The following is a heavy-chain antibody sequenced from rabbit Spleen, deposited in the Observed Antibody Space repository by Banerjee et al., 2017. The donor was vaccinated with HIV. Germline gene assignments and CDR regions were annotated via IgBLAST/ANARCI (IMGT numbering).Heavy chain of an antibody. Sequence: QEQLEESGGGLVKPEGSLTLTCKGSGFTLSSYWMCWVRQAPGKGLQWIACIATNSGITHYASWAKGRFTISKTSSTTVTLQMTSLTAADTATYFCARAPYGGADDGTLDLWGPGTLVTVS. J-gene: IGHJ6*01. V-gene: IGHV1S45*01. CDR2: IATNSGIT. CDR3: ARAPYGGADDGTLDL. D-gene: IGHD6-1*01. CDR1: GFTLSSYW.